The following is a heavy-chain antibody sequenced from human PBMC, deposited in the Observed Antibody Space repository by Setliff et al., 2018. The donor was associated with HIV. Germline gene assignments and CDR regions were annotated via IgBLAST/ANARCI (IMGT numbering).Heavy chain of an antibody. Sequence: TSETLSLTCGVSGASISDNTYSWGWVRQPPGQGLEWLGSFYFGGNTHYNPSLKSRLTISVDTSTNQFSLRVTSVTAADTAIYYCARRIPSGIAVAFGDFDIWGQGTMVTVSS. D-gene: IGHD6-19*01. V-gene: IGHV4-39*01. J-gene: IGHJ3*02. CDR2: FYFGGNT. CDR1: GASISDNTYS. CDR3: ARRIPSGIAVAFGDFDI.